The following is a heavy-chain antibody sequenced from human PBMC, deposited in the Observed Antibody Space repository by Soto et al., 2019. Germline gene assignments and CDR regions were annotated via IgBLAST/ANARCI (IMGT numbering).Heavy chain of an antibody. CDR1: GFTFSESA. V-gene: IGHV3-73*02. Sequence: ELQLVESGGGLVQPGGSLKLSCAASGFTFSESAMHWVRQASGKGLEWVGRIRNKDNNYATAYTASVKGRFTIARDDSKNTVYLQMNSLKIDGTAVYYGTSRRDWTAVDPFDYWGLGTLVTVSS. J-gene: IGHJ4*02. CDR3: TSRRDWTAVDPFDY. CDR2: IRNKDNNYAT. D-gene: IGHD5-18*01.